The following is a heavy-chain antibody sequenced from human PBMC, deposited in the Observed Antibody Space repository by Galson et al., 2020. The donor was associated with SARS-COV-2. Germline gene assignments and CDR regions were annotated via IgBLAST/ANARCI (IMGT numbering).Heavy chain of an antibody. Sequence: GESLKISCAASGFTFSSYGMHWVRQAPGKGLEWVAVIWYDGSNKYYADSVKGRFTISRDNSKNTLYLQMNSLRAEDTAVYYCARDLNHNWSIRIGNMDVWGKGTTVTVSS. D-gene: IGHD1-20*01. CDR3: ARDLNHNWSIRIGNMDV. CDR1: GFTFSSYG. V-gene: IGHV3-33*01. J-gene: IGHJ6*03. CDR2: IWYDGSNK.